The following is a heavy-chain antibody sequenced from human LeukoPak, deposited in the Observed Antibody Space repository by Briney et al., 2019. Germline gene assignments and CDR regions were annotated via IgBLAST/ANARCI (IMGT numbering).Heavy chain of an antibody. CDR3: ARGGSSGWYPDAFDI. Sequence: ASVKVSCKASGYTFSAYHIHWVRQAPGQGLEWMGWMNPNSGNTGYAQKFQGRVTITRNTSISTAYMELSSLRSEDTAVYYCARGGSSGWYPDAFDIWGQGTMVTVSS. CDR2: MNPNSGNT. D-gene: IGHD6-19*01. CDR1: GYTFSAYH. V-gene: IGHV1-8*03. J-gene: IGHJ3*02.